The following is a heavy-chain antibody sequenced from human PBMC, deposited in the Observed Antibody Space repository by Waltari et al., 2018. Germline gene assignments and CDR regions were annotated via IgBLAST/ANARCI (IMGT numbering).Heavy chain of an antibody. J-gene: IGHJ4*02. V-gene: IGHV7-4-1*02. CDR2: INTDTGHP. CDR3: ARDHTIYGDYSSDL. CDR1: GYAFNTYA. D-gene: IGHD4-17*01. Sequence: QVQLVQSGSEVKKPGASVKVSCKASGYAFNTYAINWVRQAPGQGLQWMGWINTDTGHPTYAPGFTGRFVCSLDTSVTTTFLQISDLRAEDTAVYFCARDHTIYGDYSSDLWGQGALVTVSS.